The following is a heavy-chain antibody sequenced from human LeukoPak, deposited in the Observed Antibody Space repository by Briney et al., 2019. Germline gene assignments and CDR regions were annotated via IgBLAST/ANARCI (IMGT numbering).Heavy chain of an antibody. V-gene: IGHV3-7*01. D-gene: IGHD2-2*02. Sequence: GGSLRLSCAASGFTLSSYWMSWVRQAPGKGLEWVANIKQDGSKKSYVDSVKGRFTISRDNAKNSLYLQMNSLRAEDTAVYYCARGLYGDDAFDIWGQGTMVTVSS. CDR2: IKQDGSKK. CDR1: GFTLSSYW. CDR3: ARGLYGDDAFDI. J-gene: IGHJ3*02.